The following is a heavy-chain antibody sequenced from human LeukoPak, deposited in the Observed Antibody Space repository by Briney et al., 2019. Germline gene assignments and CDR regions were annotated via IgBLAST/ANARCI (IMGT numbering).Heavy chain of an antibody. CDR1: GGSFSSYY. CDR2: IDHSGST. CDR3: ARLKATVSIHAYFDS. Sequence: PETLSLTCTVSGGSFSSYYWTWIRQPPGKGLEWIGYIDHSGSTNYNPSLKSRVSISSDTSKNQFSLELSSVTAADTAVYYCARLKATVSIHAYFDSWGQGTLVTVSS. V-gene: IGHV4-59*01. D-gene: IGHD4-17*01. J-gene: IGHJ4*02.